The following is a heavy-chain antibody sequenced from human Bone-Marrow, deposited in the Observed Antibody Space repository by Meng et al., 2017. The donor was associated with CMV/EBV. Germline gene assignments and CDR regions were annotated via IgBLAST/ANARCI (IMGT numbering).Heavy chain of an antibody. D-gene: IGHD2-2*01. Sequence: SETLSLTCAVYGGSFSGYYWSWIRQSPGKGLEWIGEINHSGSTNYNPSLKSRVTISVDTSKNQFSLKLSSVTAADTAVYYGARAVRLAPYPWDYWGQGTLVTVSS. CDR3: ARAVRLAPYPWDY. CDR1: GGSFSGYY. CDR2: INHSGST. J-gene: IGHJ4*02. V-gene: IGHV4-34*01.